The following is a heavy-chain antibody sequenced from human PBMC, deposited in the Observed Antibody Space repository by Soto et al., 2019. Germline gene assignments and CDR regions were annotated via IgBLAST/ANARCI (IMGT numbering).Heavy chain of an antibody. D-gene: IGHD3-3*01. CDR3: VVLAVLA. J-gene: IGHJ5*02. V-gene: IGHV4-34*01. CDR1: GGSFSGYY. Sequence: ASETLSLTCAVYGGSFSGYYWSWIRQPPGKGLEWIGEINHSGSTNYNPSLKSRVTISVDTSKNQFSLKLSSVTAADTAVYYCVVLAVLAWGQGTLVTVSS. CDR2: INHSGST.